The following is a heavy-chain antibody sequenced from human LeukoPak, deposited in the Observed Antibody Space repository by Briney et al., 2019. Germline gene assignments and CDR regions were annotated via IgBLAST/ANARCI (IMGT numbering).Heavy chain of an antibody. CDR3: AKKLRSAVYYYYMDV. D-gene: IGHD5-12*01. V-gene: IGHV3-23*01. J-gene: IGHJ6*03. CDR1: GFTLSSYA. Sequence: QPGGSLRLSCAASGFTLSSYAMSWVRQAPGKGLEWVSAISGSGGSTYYADSVKGRFTISRDNSKNTLYLQMNSLRAEDTAVYYCAKKLRSAVYYYYMDVWGKGTTVTVSS. CDR2: ISGSGGST.